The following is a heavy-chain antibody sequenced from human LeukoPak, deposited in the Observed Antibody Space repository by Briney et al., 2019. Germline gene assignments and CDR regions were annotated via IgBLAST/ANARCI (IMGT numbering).Heavy chain of an antibody. CDR3: ARVSTPYSGSDAFDI. Sequence: SETLSLTCTVSGGSISSYYWSWIRQPPGKGLEWIGYIYYSGSTNYNPSLKSRVTISVDTSKSQFSLKLSSVTAADTAVYYCARVSTPYSGSDAFDIWGQGTMVTVSS. CDR1: GGSISSYY. V-gene: IGHV4-59*01. J-gene: IGHJ3*02. CDR2: IYYSGST. D-gene: IGHD1-26*01.